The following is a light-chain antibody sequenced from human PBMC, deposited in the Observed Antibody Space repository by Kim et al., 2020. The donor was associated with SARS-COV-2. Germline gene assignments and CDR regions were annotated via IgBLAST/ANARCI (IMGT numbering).Light chain of an antibody. CDR2: EDN. Sequence: SYELTQPPSVSVSPGQTARITCSGDALPNQYVYWFQQRPGQAPVVVIYEDNERPSGIPERFFGSSLGTTVTLTISGVQAEDEADYYCQSADSTDTYWVFG. V-gene: IGLV3-25*03. CDR1: ALPNQY. J-gene: IGLJ3*02. CDR3: QSADSTDTYWV.